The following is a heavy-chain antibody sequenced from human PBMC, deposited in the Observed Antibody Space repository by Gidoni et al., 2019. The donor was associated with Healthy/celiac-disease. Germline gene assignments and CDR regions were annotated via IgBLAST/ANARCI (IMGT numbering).Heavy chain of an antibody. CDR1: GLASGDYA. V-gene: IGHV3-49*04. J-gene: IGHJ6*02. D-gene: IGHD3-10*01. Sequence: EVQLVESGGGLVQPGQSLRLSCTASGLASGDYAMSWVRQAPGKGRGWVGFIRRKAYGGTTEYAASVKGRFTISRDDSKSIAYLQMNSLKTEDTAVYYCTRDKVVQGVILSHYGMDVWGQGTTVTVSS. CDR3: TRDKVVQGVILSHYGMDV. CDR2: IRRKAYGGTT.